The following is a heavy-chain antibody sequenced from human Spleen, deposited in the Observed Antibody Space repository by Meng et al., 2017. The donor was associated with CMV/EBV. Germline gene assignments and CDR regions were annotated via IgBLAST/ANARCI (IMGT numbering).Heavy chain of an antibody. CDR2: INPNSGGT. D-gene: IGHD2-2*01. V-gene: IGHV1-2*02. Sequence: ASVKVSCKASGYTLTGYYMHWMRQAPGQGLEWMGWINPNSGGTNYAQKFQGRVTMTRDMSISTAYMELSRLRSDDTAVYYCARPYCSSTSCSSRFGMDVWGQGTTVTVSS. CDR1: GYTLTGYY. CDR3: ARPYCSSTSCSSRFGMDV. J-gene: IGHJ6*02.